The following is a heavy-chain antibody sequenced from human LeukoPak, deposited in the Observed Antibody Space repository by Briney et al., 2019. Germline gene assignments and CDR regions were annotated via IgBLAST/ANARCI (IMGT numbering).Heavy chain of an antibody. CDR2: FDPEDGET. Sequence: ASVKVSCKVSGYTLTELSMHWVRQAPGKGLEWMGGFDPEDGETIYAQKFQGRVTMTEDTSTDTAYMELSSLRSEDTAVYYCATRAYASDLYYYYGMDVWGQGTTVTVSS. CDR1: GYTLTELS. D-gene: IGHD4-17*01. V-gene: IGHV1-24*01. CDR3: ATRAYASDLYYYYGMDV. J-gene: IGHJ6*02.